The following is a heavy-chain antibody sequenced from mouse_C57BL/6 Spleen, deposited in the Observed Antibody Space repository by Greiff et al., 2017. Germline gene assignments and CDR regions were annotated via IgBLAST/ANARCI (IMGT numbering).Heavy chain of an antibody. CDR3: ARGGGSTLAMDY. CDR1: GFTFSDYY. V-gene: IGHV5-16*01. J-gene: IGHJ4*01. CDR2: INYDGSST. D-gene: IGHD1-1*01. Sequence: EVQVVESEGGLVQPGSSMKLSCTASGFTFSDYYMAWVRQVPEKGLEWVANINYDGSSTYYLDSLKSRFIISRDNAKNILYLQMSSLKSEDTATYYCARGGGSTLAMDYWGQGTSVTVSS.